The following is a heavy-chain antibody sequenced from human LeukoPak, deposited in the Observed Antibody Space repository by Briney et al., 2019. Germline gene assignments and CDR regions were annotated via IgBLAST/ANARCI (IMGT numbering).Heavy chain of an antibody. V-gene: IGHV3-48*03. CDR3: ARDFGRWFLDY. CDR2: IRSSGSTI. J-gene: IGHJ4*02. Sequence: GGSLRLSCAASGFTFSSYEMIWIRQAPGKGLEWVSYIRSSGSTIYYADSVKGRFTISRDNAKNSLYLQMNSLRAEDTAVYYCARDFGRWFLDYWGQGALVTVSS. D-gene: IGHD4-23*01. CDR1: GFTFSSYE.